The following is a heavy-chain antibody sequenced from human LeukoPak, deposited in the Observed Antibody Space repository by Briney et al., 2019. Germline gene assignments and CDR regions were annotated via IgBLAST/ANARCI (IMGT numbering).Heavy chain of an antibody. CDR2: INPNSGGT. CDR1: GYTFTGYY. J-gene: IGHJ5*02. Sequence: GASVKVSCKASGYTFTGYYMHWVRQAPGQGLEWMGWINPNSGGTNYAQKFQGRVTMTRDTSISTAYMELSRLRSDDTAVYYCARGVVVVPAAMRWHQRGGFDPWGQGTLVTVSS. D-gene: IGHD2-2*01. V-gene: IGHV1-2*02. CDR3: ARGVVVVPAAMRWHQRGGFDP.